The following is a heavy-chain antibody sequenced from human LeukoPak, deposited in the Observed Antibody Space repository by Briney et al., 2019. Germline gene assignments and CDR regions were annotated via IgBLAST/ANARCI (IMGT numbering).Heavy chain of an antibody. CDR1: GYTFTGYY. V-gene: IGHV1-2*02. J-gene: IGHJ5*02. CDR2: INPNSGGT. CDR3: ARMVSDILTGYYPYNWFDP. Sequence: ASVKVSCKASGYTFTGYYMHWVRQAPGQGLEWMGWINPNSGGTNYAQKFQGRVTMTRDTSISTAYMELSRLRSDDTAVYYCARMVSDILTGYYPYNWFDPWGQGTLVTVSS. D-gene: IGHD3-9*01.